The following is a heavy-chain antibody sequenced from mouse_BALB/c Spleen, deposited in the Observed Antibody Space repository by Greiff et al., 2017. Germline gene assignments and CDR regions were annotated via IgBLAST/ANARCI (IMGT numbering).Heavy chain of an antibody. J-gene: IGHJ4*01. CDR3: ARYGNPFAMDY. V-gene: IGHV2-2*02. Sequence: VKVEESGPGLVQPSQSLSITCTVSGFSLTSYGVHWVRQSPGKGLEWLGVIWSGGSTDYNAAFISRLSISKDNSKSQVFFKMNSLQANDTAIYYCARYGNPFAMDYWGQGTSVTVSS. CDR2: IWSGGST. CDR1: GFSLTSYG. D-gene: IGHD2-10*02.